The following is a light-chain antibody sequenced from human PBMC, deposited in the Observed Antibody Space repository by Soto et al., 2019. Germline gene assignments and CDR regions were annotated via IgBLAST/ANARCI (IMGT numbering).Light chain of an antibody. Sequence: QSALTQPASVSGSPGQSITISCTGTSSDVGGYNYVSWYQQHPGKAPKLMIYEVSTRPSGVSNRFSGSKSGNTASLTISGLQAEDESDYYCSSYKSSSTYVFGTGTKVTVL. V-gene: IGLV2-14*01. CDR1: SSDVGGYNY. CDR3: SSYKSSSTYV. CDR2: EVS. J-gene: IGLJ1*01.